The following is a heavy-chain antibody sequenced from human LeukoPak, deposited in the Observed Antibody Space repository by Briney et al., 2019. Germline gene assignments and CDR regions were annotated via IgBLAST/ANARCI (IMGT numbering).Heavy chain of an antibody. CDR3: ATPYYYGSGSPSDYYMDV. V-gene: IGHV1-2*02. Sequence: ASVTVSCKASGYTFTGYYMHWVRQAPGQGLEWMGWINPNSGGTNYAQKFQGRVTMTRDTSISTAYMELSRLRSDDTAVYYCATPYYYGSGSPSDYYMDVWGKGTTVTVSS. CDR2: INPNSGGT. J-gene: IGHJ6*03. D-gene: IGHD3-10*01. CDR1: GYTFTGYY.